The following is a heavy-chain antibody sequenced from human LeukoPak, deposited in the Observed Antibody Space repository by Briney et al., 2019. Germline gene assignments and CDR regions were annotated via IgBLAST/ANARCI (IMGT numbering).Heavy chain of an antibody. CDR2: IYFSGST. Sequence: SETLSLTCPVSGGSISSSSYYWSWIRQPPGKGLEWIGYIYFSGSTNYNPSLKSRVTVSLDTTKNQVSLKLSSVSAADTAVYYCASTGYCIGGSCYSNYFDHWGQGTLVTVSS. CDR1: GGSISSSSYY. D-gene: IGHD2-15*01. CDR3: ASTGYCIGGSCYSNYFDH. V-gene: IGHV4-61*05. J-gene: IGHJ4*02.